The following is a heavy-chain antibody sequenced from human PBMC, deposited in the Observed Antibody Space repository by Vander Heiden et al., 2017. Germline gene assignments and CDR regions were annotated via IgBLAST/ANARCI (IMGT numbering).Heavy chain of an antibody. CDR1: GYSLTSSW. CDR2: IDPSDPYT. CDR3: ARRGMGAGTENYYYGMDV. Sequence: VQLVQSGAEVKKPGESLRLSCKGSGYSLTSSWINWVRQMPGKGLEWMGRIDPSDPYTNSGPSCQGHVTISVDRSINTAYLQWSSLKASDTAMYYCARRGMGAGTENYYYGMDVWGQGTTVTVSS. V-gene: IGHV5-10-1*03. J-gene: IGHJ6*02. D-gene: IGHD6-19*01.